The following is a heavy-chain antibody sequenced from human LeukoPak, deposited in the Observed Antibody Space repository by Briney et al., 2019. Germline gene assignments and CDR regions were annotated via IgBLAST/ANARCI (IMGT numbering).Heavy chain of an antibody. D-gene: IGHD6-13*01. CDR1: GFTFSSYG. Sequence: GGSLRLSCAASGFTFSSYGMHWVRQAPGKGLEWVAVIWYDGSNKYYADSVKGRFTISRDNSKNTLYLQMNSLRAEDTAVYYCARVHGSSWHHYFDYWGQGTLVTVSS. CDR3: ARVHGSSWHHYFDY. J-gene: IGHJ4*02. V-gene: IGHV3-33*01. CDR2: IWYDGSNK.